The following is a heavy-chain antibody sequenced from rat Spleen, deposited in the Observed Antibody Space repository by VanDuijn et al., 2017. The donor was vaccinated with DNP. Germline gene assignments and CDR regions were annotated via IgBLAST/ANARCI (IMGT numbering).Heavy chain of an antibody. V-gene: IGHV1-43*01. CDR2: INTGSGGT. CDR3: ARRRLPYWYFDF. D-gene: IGHD1-4*01. Sequence: QVQLQQSGGELAKPGSSVMISCRASGYTFTTYYIGWIKQTTRQGLEYIGYINTGSGGTNYNEKFKGKATLTVDISSSTAFMQLSSLTPDDSAVYYCARRRLPYWYFDFWGPGTMVTLSS. J-gene: IGHJ1*01. CDR1: GYTFTTYY.